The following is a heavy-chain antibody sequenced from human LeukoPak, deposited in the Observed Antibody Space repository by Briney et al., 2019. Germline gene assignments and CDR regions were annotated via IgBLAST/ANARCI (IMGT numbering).Heavy chain of an antibody. CDR2: ITRNSGSK. D-gene: IGHD5-12*01. V-gene: IGHV3-9*01. CDR1: GFTFDDYA. CDR3: AKGSAIRRGHSSYDSSGWFSDFDY. J-gene: IGHJ4*02. Sequence: GGSLRLSCAASGFTFDDYAMHWVRQAPGKGLEWVSGITRNSGSKGYAHSVKGRFPISRANAKNSLYLQMNRLRAGDTALYYVAKGSAIRRGHSSYDSSGWFSDFDYWGEGTLVTVSS.